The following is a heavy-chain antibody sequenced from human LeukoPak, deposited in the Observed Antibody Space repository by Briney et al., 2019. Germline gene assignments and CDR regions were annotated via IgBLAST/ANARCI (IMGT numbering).Heavy chain of an antibody. CDR2: MNPNSGNT. CDR3: ARVRYGSGSSWFDP. V-gene: IGHV1-8*01. Sequence: ASVKVSCKASRYTFTSYDINWVRQATGQGLEWMGWMNPNSGNTGYAQKFQGRVTMTRNTSISTAYMELSSLRSEDTAVYYCARVRYGSGSSWFDPWGQGTLVTVSS. D-gene: IGHD3-10*01. J-gene: IGHJ5*02. CDR1: RYTFTSYD.